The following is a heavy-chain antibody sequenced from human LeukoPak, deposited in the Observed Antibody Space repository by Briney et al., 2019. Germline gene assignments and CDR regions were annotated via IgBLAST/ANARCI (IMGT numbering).Heavy chain of an antibody. J-gene: IGHJ3*02. D-gene: IGHD3-22*01. CDR3: ASIHYYDSSGYGASDLDVFDI. Sequence: GRSLRLSCAASGFTFSSYAMHWVRQAPGKGLEWVAVISYDGSNKYYADSVKGRFTISRDNSKNTLYLQMNSLRAEDTAVYYCASIHYYDSSGYGASDLDVFDIWGQGTMVTVSS. CDR2: ISYDGSNK. CDR1: GFTFSSYA. V-gene: IGHV3-30-3*01.